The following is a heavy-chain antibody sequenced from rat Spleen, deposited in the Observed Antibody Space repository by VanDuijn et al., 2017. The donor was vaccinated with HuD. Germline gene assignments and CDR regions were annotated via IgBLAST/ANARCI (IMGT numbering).Heavy chain of an antibody. CDR1: GLNFRNYY. J-gene: IGHJ2*01. CDR3: ARHNVTTGDYFDY. Sequence: EVQLVESGGGLVQPGRSLKLSCAGSGLNFRNYYMAWVRQAPKKGLEWVASISPTGGISTYRDSVKGRFTISRDNAKGILYLQMDSLRSEDSATYYCARHNVTTGDYFDYWGQGVMVTVSS. V-gene: IGHV5-25*01. D-gene: IGHD1-10*01. CDR2: ISPTGGIS.